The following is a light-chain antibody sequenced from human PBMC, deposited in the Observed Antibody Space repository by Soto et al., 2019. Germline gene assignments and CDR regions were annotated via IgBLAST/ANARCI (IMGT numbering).Light chain of an antibody. CDR2: GAS. CDR1: QSVRSD. Sequence: EIVMTQSPATLSVSPGEGATLSCRASQSVRSDLAWYQHKPGLAPRLLIYGASNRATGIPSRFSGSGSGTDSTLTISSLQPDDIGTYYCQQYSTFWTFGQGTKVDI. V-gene: IGKV3D-15*01. CDR3: QQYSTFWT. J-gene: IGKJ1*01.